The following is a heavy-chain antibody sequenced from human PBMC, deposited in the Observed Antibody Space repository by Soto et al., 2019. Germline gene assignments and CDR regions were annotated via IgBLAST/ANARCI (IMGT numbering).Heavy chain of an antibody. CDR2: ISGSGDST. Sequence: PGGSLRLSCAASEFTFSSYAMSWVRQAPGKGLEWVSAISGSGDSTYYADSVKGRFTISRDNSKNMLYLQMNSLRAEDTAKYYCAKVIYGYGDYPYYFDYWGQGTLVTVSS. J-gene: IGHJ4*02. V-gene: IGHV3-23*01. D-gene: IGHD4-17*01. CDR3: AKVIYGYGDYPYYFDY. CDR1: EFTFSSYA.